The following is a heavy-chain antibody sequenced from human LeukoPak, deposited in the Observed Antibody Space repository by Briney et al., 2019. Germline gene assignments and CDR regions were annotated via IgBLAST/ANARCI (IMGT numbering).Heavy chain of an antibody. J-gene: IGHJ3*01. CDR2: IYYSVST. V-gene: IGHV4-59*01. D-gene: IGHD3-10*01. CDR3: ETKYYGAGNVPFDV. Sequence: LETLFVSCIVSGASLSSYYWSWIRQSPGKGLEWIGYIYYSVSTNYNPSHKSRVTLSIDKTRSQFSLKLSSVTAADTAVYYCETKYYGAGNVPFDVWGQGTMVTVSS. CDR1: GASLSSYY.